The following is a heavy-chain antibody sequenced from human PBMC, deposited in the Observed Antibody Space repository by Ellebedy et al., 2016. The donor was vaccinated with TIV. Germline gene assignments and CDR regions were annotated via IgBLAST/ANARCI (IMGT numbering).Heavy chain of an antibody. V-gene: IGHV4-61*05. J-gene: IGHJ4*02. D-gene: IGHD3-16*01. Sequence: SETLSLTCTVSGGSISSSSYYWGWIRQPPGKGLEWIGYIYYSGSTNYNPSLKSRVTISVDKAKNQVSLKLSSVTAADTAVYYCARSTLGAYGYYFDYWGQGTLVTVSS. CDR2: IYYSGST. CDR1: GGSISSSSYY. CDR3: ARSTLGAYGYYFDY.